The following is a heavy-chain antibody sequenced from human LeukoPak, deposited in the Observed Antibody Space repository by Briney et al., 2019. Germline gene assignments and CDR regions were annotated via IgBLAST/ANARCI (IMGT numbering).Heavy chain of an antibody. V-gene: IGHV4-4*02. CDR1: GGSISSSNW. J-gene: IGHJ4*02. CDR3: AGERTAKYYFDY. CDR2: IYYSGST. D-gene: IGHD5-18*01. Sequence: SETLSLTCAVSGGSISSSNWWSWVRQPPGKGLEWIGYIYYSGSTNYNPSLKSRVIISGDASKKRFSLKLSSVTAADTALYYCAGERTAKYYFDYWGQGTLVTVSS.